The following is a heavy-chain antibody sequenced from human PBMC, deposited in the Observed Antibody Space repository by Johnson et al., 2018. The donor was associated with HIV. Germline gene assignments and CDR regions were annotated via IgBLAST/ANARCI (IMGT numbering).Heavy chain of an antibody. CDR3: ARGRASWELYDAFEI. V-gene: IGHV3-30*04. D-gene: IGHD1-26*01. CDR2: ISYDGSNE. CDR1: GFTFSSYA. J-gene: IGHJ3*02. Sequence: QVQLVESGGGVVQPGRSLRLSCAASGFTFSSYAMHWVRQAPGKGLEWVAVISYDGSNEYYADSVKGRFTISRDNSKNTLYLQMSSLRAVDTAVYYCARGRASWELYDAFEIWGQGTMVIVSS.